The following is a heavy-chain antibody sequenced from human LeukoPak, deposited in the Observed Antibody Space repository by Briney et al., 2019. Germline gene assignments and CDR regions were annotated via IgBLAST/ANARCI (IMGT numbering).Heavy chain of an antibody. D-gene: IGHD6-19*01. CDR1: VITFKNYN. J-gene: IGHJ4*02. CDR3: ATSIGVAVAFDF. CDR2: IGSASSYV. Sequence: GGSLRLSCAASVITFKNYNMNWVRQAPGKGLEWVAFIGSASSYVFYADSVKGRFTISRDNAKNSLYLQTNSLKAEDTAIYYCATSIGVAVAFDFWGQGTLVTVSS. V-gene: IGHV3-21*04.